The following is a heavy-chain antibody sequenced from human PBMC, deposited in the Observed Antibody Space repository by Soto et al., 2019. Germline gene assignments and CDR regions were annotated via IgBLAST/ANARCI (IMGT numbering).Heavy chain of an antibody. CDR1: GYTFTGYY. CDR3: ARLSGLYCSSSTCSFDY. Sequence: ASVKVSCKASGYTFTGYYMHWVRQAPGQGLEWMGWINPNSGNRKYSQKFQGRVTISSDTSATTAYMELSSLRTEDTAVYYCARLSGLYCSSSTCSFDYWGQGTLVTVSS. CDR2: INPNSGNR. D-gene: IGHD2-2*01. V-gene: IGHV1-2*02. J-gene: IGHJ4*02.